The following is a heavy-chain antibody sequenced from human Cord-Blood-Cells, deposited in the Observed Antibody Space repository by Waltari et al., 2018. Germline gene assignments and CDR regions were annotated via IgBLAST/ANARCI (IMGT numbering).Heavy chain of an antibody. CDR1: VGSISSGGNY. Sequence: QVQLQESGPGLVKPSQTLSLTCSVSVGSISSGGNYWSWFRQHPGKGLEWIWYIYYSGSTYYNPSLKSRVTISVDTSKNQFSLKLSSVTAADTAVYYCARIYCSSTSCKYYFDYWGQGTLVTVSS. D-gene: IGHD2-2*01. J-gene: IGHJ4*02. CDR3: ARIYCSSTSCKYYFDY. CDR2: IYYSGST. V-gene: IGHV4-31*03.